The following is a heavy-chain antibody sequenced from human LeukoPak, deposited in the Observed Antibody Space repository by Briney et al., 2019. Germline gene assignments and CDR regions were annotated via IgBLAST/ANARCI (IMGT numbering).Heavy chain of an antibody. J-gene: IGHJ5*02. D-gene: IGHD3-10*01. CDR3: SRDGSSMVRRVRWFDP. V-gene: IGHV4-34*01. Sequence: KPSETLSLTCAVYGGSFSGYDWSWIRQPPGKGLEWVGEINHSGSTNYNPSLKSRVTRSVDTSKNQFYLKLSTVAAADTAVYYCSRDGSSMVRRVRWFDPWGQGTLVTVSS. CDR2: INHSGST. CDR1: GGSFSGYD.